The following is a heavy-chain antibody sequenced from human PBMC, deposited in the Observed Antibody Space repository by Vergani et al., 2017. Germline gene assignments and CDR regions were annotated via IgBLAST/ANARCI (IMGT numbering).Heavy chain of an antibody. CDR2: IYYRGST. D-gene: IGHD6-13*01. Sequence: QVQLQESGPGLVKPSETLSLTCTVSGGSISSYYWSWIRQPPGKGLEWIGYIYYRGSTNYNPSLKSRVTISVDTSKNQFSLKLSSVTAADTAVYYCARERSVVAAAGTSIIDYWGQGTLVTVSS. V-gene: IGHV4-59*01. J-gene: IGHJ4*02. CDR3: ARERSVVAAAGTSIIDY. CDR1: GGSISSYY.